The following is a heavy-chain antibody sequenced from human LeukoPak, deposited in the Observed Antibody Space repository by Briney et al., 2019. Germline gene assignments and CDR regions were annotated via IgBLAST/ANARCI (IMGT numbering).Heavy chain of an antibody. CDR3: ARVLTGAGYSTNFDY. J-gene: IGHJ4*02. CDR2: IKQDGSEK. V-gene: IGHV3-7*02. Sequence: QPGAFLRLCCAAAGFICSNYASYFGRQAPRKGLEWVANIKQDGSEKYHVDSGKGRFTISRDNAKNSLYLQMNSLRAEATSLYSRARVLTGAGYSTNFDYWGQGTLVTVSS. D-gene: IGHD3-9*01. CDR1: GFICSNYA.